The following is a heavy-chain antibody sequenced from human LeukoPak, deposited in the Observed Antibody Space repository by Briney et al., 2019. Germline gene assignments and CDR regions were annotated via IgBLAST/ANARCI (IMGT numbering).Heavy chain of an antibody. CDR2: IYRDDDK. V-gene: IGHV2-5*02. CDR1: GFSLSTSGVG. Sequence: SGPTLVNPTQTLTLTCTFSGFSLSTSGVGVGWIRQPPGKALEWLALIYRDDDKRHTPFLKSRLTITKDTSKNQVVLTMTNMDPVDTATYYCAHRRSGYNFNDGDFDYWGQGTLVTVSS. J-gene: IGHJ4*02. D-gene: IGHD3-22*01. CDR3: AHRRSGYNFNDGDFDY.